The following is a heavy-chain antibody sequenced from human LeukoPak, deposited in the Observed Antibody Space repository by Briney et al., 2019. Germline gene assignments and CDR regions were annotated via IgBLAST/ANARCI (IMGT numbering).Heavy chain of an antibody. V-gene: IGHV4-59*01. CDR2: IYYSGTT. CDR1: GGSISSYY. J-gene: IGHJ4*02. D-gene: IGHD6-19*01. CDR3: ARSIHFSGWYYDY. Sequence: SETLSLTCTVSGGSISSYYWSWIRQPPGKGLEWIGFIYYSGTTNYNPSLKSRVTISVDTNRTQLSLKLSSVTAADTAVYYCARSIHFSGWYYDYWGQGTLVTVSS.